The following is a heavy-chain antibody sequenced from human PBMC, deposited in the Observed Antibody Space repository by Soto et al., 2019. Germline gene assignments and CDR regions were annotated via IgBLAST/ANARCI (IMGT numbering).Heavy chain of an antibody. D-gene: IGHD2-15*01. CDR3: AKDGSGHPYYSDN. CDR1: GASISSNNW. CDR2: IYHSGTT. Sequence: QVQLQESGPGLVKPSGTLSLTCVVSGASISSNNWWSWFRQPPGKGLEWIGEIYHSGTTSYNTSLKSRVTMSVDKSKNQFSLKVTSVTAADTAVYFCAKDGSGHPYYSDNWGQGTLVTVSS. V-gene: IGHV4-4*02. J-gene: IGHJ4*02.